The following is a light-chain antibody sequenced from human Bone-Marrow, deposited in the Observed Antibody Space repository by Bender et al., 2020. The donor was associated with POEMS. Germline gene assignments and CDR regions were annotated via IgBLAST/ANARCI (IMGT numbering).Light chain of an antibody. J-gene: IGLJ3*02. Sequence: QSVLTQPPSASGTPGQRVTISCSGRSSKFGSYPVNWYQQLPGAAPKLVIFNNSQRPSGVPDLFSGSNSGTSASLAISGLRSDDEADFYCATWDDSLNGWVFGGGTKLTVL. CDR1: SSKFGSYP. CDR3: ATWDDSLNGWV. V-gene: IGLV1-44*01. CDR2: NNS.